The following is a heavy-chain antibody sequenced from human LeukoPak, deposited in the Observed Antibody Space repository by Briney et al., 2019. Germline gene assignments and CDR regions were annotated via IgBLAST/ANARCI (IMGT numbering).Heavy chain of an antibody. Sequence: GGSLRLSCAASGFTVSNNYMSWVRQAPGKGLEWVSVIYSGDNTYYVESVKGRFTISRDNSRNTLFLQMNRLRAEDTAVFYCAGRRVLDASFDYWGQGTLVTVSS. V-gene: IGHV3-66*02. CDR1: GFTVSNNY. J-gene: IGHJ4*02. CDR3: AGRRVLDASFDY. D-gene: IGHD3-16*01. CDR2: IYSGDNT.